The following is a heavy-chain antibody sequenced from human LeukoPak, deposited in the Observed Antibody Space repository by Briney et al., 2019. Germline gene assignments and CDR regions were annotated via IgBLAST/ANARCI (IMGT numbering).Heavy chain of an antibody. V-gene: IGHV3-21*01. Sequence: GGSLRLSCAASGFTFITYSMNWVRQAPGEGLEWVSSISSSSNYIYYADSVKGRFTISRDNARNSLYLQMNSLRADDTALYYCARDAIYGDYYFDYWGQGTLVTVSS. D-gene: IGHD4-17*01. CDR1: GFTFITYS. J-gene: IGHJ4*02. CDR2: ISSSSNYI. CDR3: ARDAIYGDYYFDY.